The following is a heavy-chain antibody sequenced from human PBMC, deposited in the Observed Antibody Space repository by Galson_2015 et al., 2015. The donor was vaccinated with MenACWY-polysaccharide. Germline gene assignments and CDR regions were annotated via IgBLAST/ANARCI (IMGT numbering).Heavy chain of an antibody. CDR2: INNDGSAT. CDR1: GYSFSSYW. Sequence: SLRLSCAASGYSFSSYWIFWVRQAPGKGLVWVSTINNDGSATTYADSVKGRFTISRDNAKNTVYLQMNSLRDDDTAVYYCGRNGGGIDVWGQGTTVTVSS. CDR3: GRNGGGIDV. J-gene: IGHJ6*02. D-gene: IGHD3-16*01. V-gene: IGHV3-74*01.